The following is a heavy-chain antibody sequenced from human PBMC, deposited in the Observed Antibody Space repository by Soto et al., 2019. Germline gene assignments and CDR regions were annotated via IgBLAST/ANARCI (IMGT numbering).Heavy chain of an antibody. CDR2: IYQSGRT. CDR1: GVSIVNADYS. V-gene: IGHV4-30-2*01. J-gene: IGHJ4*02. CDR3: TSDYTLRSYRFDY. Sequence: TSETLSLTCAFSGVSIVNADYSWSWIRQPPGRGLEWIGYIYQSGRTTYNPSLKSRLTISLDRSKNEVSLKLTSVTAADTAVYYCTSDYTLRSYRFDYWGRGILVTVSS. D-gene: IGHD3-10*01.